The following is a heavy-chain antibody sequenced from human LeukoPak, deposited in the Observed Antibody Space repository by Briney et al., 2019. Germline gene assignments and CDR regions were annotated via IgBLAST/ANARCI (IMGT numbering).Heavy chain of an antibody. D-gene: IGHD2-2*01. V-gene: IGHV1-18*01. J-gene: IGHJ1*01. CDR1: GYTFTSYG. Sequence: ASVKVSCKASGYTFTSYGISWVRQAPGQGLEWMGWISAYNGNTNYAQKLQGRVTMTTDTSTSTAYMELRRLRSDDTAVYYCASVDCSSTSCYFDFQHWGQGTLVTVSS. CDR2: ISAYNGNT. CDR3: ASVDCSSTSCYFDFQH.